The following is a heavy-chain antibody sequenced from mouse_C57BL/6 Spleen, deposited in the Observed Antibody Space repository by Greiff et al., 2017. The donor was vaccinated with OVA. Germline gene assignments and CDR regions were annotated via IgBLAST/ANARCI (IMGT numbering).Heavy chain of an antibody. CDR2: ISSGGSYT. J-gene: IGHJ4*01. CDR1: GFTFSSYG. D-gene: IGHD1-1*01. CDR3: ARPEGSSYPYAMDY. V-gene: IGHV5-6*01. Sequence: EVKLVESGGDLVKPGGSLKLSCAASGFTFSSYGMSWVRQTPDKRLEWVATISSGGSYTYYPDSVKGRFTISRDNAKNTLYLQMSSLKSEDTAMYYCARPEGSSYPYAMDYWGQGTSVTVSS.